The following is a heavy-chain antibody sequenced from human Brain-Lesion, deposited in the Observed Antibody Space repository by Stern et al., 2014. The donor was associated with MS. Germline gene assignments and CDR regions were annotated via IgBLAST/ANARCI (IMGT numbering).Heavy chain of an antibody. J-gene: IGHJ6*02. Sequence: QVQLVQSGAEVKKPGASVKVSCKTSGYIFTGYYIHWVRQAPGKGLEWMAWINPNTGGKKYAQKFQGRVTMSRDTSISTAYVELSSLTSDDTAVYYCARDQRGITIFGVVTDYYYLGMDVWGQGTTGTVSS. CDR1: GYIFTGYY. D-gene: IGHD3-3*01. V-gene: IGHV1-2*02. CDR3: ARDQRGITIFGVVTDYYYLGMDV. CDR2: INPNTGGK.